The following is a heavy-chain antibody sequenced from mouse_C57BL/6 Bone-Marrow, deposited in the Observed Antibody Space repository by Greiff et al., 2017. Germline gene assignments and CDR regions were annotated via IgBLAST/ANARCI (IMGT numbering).Heavy chain of an antibody. CDR1: GYTFTSYR. Sequence: QVQLQQPGAELVKPGASVKLSCKASGYTFTSYRMHWVKQRPGRGLEWIGRIDPNSGGTKYNEKFKSKATLTVDKPSSTAYMQLSSLTSEDSAVYYCARSYYGNYVVFYAMDYWGQGTSVTVSS. V-gene: IGHV1-72*01. J-gene: IGHJ4*01. D-gene: IGHD2-1*01. CDR3: ARSYYGNYVVFYAMDY. CDR2: IDPNSGGT.